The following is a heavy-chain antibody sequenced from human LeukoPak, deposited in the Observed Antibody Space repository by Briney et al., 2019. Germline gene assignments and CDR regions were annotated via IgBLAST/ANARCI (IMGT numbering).Heavy chain of an antibody. J-gene: IGHJ4*02. CDR2: MNPNSGNT. D-gene: IGHD2-15*01. CDR3: ARGPRSNIVVVDY. Sequence: ASVKVSSKASGYTFTSYDINWVRQATGQGLEWMGWMNPNSGNTGYAQKFQGRVTMTRNTSISTAYMELSSLRSEDTAVYYCARGPRSNIVVVDYWGQGTLVTVSS. CDR1: GYTFTSYD. V-gene: IGHV1-8*01.